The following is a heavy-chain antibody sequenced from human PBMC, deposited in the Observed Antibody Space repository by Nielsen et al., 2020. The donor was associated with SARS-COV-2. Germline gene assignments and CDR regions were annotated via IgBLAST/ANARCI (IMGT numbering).Heavy chain of an antibody. CDR3: ASGYSYGPGYYYYYMDV. CDR2: IYHSGST. CDR1: GGSISSSNW. D-gene: IGHD5-18*01. V-gene: IGHV4-4*02. Sequence: SETLSLTCAVSGGSISSSNWWSWVRQPPGQGLEWIGEIYHSGSTNYNPSLKSRVTISVDKSKNQFSLKLSSVTAADTAVYYCASGYSYGPGYYYYYMDVWGKGTTVTVSS. J-gene: IGHJ6*03.